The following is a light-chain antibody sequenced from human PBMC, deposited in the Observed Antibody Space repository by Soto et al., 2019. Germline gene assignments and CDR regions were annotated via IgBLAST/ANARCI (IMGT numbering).Light chain of an antibody. CDR1: QSVSSN. CDR2: GAS. CDR3: QQYNNWPRT. J-gene: IGKJ1*01. V-gene: IGKV3-15*01. Sequence: EIVVTQAPATLSVSPGERATLSCRASQSVSSNLAWYQQKPGQAPRLLIYGASTRATGIPARFSGSGSGTEFTLTISSLQSEDFADYYCQQYNNWPRTFGQGTKVDIK.